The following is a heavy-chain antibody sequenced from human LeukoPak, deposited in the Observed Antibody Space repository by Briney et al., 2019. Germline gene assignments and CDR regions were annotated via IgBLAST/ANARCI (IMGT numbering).Heavy chain of an antibody. V-gene: IGHV1-69*13. CDR2: LIPIYGSA. CDR1: GGSFTFTSHA. J-gene: IGHJ3*02. Sequence: SVKVSCKASGGSFTFTSHAISRVRQAPGQGLEWMGGLIPIYGSANYAQKFQGRVTITSDESTRTVFMELSSLRPEDSAVYYCAGFFYDNSGDAFDIWGQGTMVTVSS. CDR3: AGFFYDNSGDAFDI. D-gene: IGHD3-22*01.